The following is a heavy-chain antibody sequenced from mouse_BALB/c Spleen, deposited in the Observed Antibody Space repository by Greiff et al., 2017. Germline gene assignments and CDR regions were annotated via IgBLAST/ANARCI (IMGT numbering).Heavy chain of an antibody. CDR2: IYPGDGDT. V-gene: IGHV1-87*01. D-gene: IGHD2-4*01. J-gene: IGHJ4*01. CDR1: GYTFTSYW. Sequence: QVQLQQSGAELARPGASVKLSCKASGYTFTSYWMQWVKQRPGQGLEWIGAIYPGDGDTRYTQKFKGKATLTADKSSSTAYMQLSSLASEDSAVYYCARSGDYGYAMDYWGQGTSVTVSS. CDR3: ARSGDYGYAMDY.